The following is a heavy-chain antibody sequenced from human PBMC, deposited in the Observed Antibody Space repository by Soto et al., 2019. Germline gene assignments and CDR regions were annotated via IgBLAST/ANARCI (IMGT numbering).Heavy chain of an antibody. J-gene: IGHJ4*02. CDR2: INPSGGST. Sequence: QVQLVQSGAEVKKPGASVKVSCKASGYTFTSYYMHWVRQAPGQGLEWMGIINPSGGSTSYAQKSRGRVTMTRDTSTSTVYMELSSVRSEDTAVYYCAKSRFGEGRGFDYWGQGTLVPVSS. D-gene: IGHD3-10*01. CDR3: AKSRFGEGRGFDY. CDR1: GYTFTSYY. V-gene: IGHV1-46*01.